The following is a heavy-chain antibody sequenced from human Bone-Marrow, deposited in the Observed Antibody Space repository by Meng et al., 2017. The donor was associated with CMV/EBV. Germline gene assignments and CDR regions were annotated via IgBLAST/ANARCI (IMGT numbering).Heavy chain of an antibody. CDR3: SRDGFDSSRTPNFDY. J-gene: IGHJ4*02. Sequence: GGSLRLSCAASGFTFDDYGMSWVRQAPGKGLEWVSGIYCSGGSTGYADSVKGRFTISRDNAKNSLHLQMNSLRAEDTALYYCSRDGFDSSRTPNFDYWGQGTRVTGSS. CDR1: GFTFDDYG. V-gene: IGHV3-20*04. CDR2: IYCSGGST. D-gene: IGHD6-19*01.